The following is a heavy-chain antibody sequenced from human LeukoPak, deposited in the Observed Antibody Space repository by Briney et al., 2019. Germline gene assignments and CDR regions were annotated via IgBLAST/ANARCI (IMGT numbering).Heavy chain of an antibody. J-gene: IGHJ5*02. V-gene: IGHV1-46*01. CDR2: INPTGGST. Sequence: ASVKVSCKASGYTFTSYYMHWVRQAPGQGLEWMGLINPTGGSTGYAQKFQGRVTMTTDTSMSTAYMELSRLTSDDTAVYYCARAGGRSWFDPWGQGTLVTVSS. CDR3: ARAGGRSWFDP. CDR1: GYTFTSYY.